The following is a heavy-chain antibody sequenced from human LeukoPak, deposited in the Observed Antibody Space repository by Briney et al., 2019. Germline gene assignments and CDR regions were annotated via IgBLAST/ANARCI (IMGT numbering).Heavy chain of an antibody. Sequence: AGGSLRLSCAASGFTLSTYTMNWVRQAPGKGLQWFSYISSSSSTTYYADSVKGRFTISRDNAKNSLYLQMNSLRDEDTAVYYCAREYSSSSGRAFDIWGQGTMVTVSS. J-gene: IGHJ3*02. V-gene: IGHV3-48*02. CDR2: ISSSSSTT. CDR1: GFTLSTYT. CDR3: AREYSSSSGRAFDI. D-gene: IGHD6-6*01.